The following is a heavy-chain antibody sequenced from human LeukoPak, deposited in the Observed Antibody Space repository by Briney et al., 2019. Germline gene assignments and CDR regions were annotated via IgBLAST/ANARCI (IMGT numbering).Heavy chain of an antibody. CDR2: IYTSGST. CDR1: GGPISSGSYY. D-gene: IGHD5-18*01. CDR3: ARDSAVADPIGFDP. J-gene: IGHJ5*02. Sequence: SETLSLTCTVSGGPISSGSYYWSWIRQPAGKGLEWIGRIYTSGSTNYNPSLKSRVTISVDTSKKQFSLKLSSVTAADTAVYYCARDSAVADPIGFDPWGQGTLVTVSS. V-gene: IGHV4-61*02.